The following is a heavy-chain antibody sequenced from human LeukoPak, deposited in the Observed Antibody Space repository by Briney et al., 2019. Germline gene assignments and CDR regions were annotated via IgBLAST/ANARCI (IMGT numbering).Heavy chain of an antibody. J-gene: IGHJ1*01. CDR3: AKGGYSYGLVGYFQH. Sequence: GGSLRLSCAASGFTVSSNYMSWVRQAPGKGLEWVSVIYSGGSTYYADSVKGRFTISRDNSKNTLYLQMNSLRAEDTAVYYCAKGGYSYGLVGYFQHWGQGTLVTVSS. CDR2: IYSGGST. CDR1: GFTVSSNY. D-gene: IGHD5-18*01. V-gene: IGHV3-66*01.